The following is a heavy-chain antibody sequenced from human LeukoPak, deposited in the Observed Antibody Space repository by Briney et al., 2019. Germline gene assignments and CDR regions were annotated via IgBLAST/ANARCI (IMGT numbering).Heavy chain of an antibody. Sequence: GESLKISCKGSGYSFTSYWIAWVRQMPGKGLELMGIIYPGDSDTRYSPSIQGQVTISADKSISTAFLQWSSLKASDTAMYYCATKAVVVPAATHYYYYYGMDVWGQGTTVTVSS. D-gene: IGHD2-2*01. CDR1: GYSFTSYW. J-gene: IGHJ6*02. CDR2: IYPGDSDT. CDR3: ATKAVVVPAATHYYYYYGMDV. V-gene: IGHV5-51*01.